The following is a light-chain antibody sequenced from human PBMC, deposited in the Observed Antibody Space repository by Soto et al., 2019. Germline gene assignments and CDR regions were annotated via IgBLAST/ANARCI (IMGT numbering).Light chain of an antibody. Sequence: SQSPATLSVPLGERATLSCRASQSIRNNLAWYHQKPGQAPRLLIYGTSNRATGIPDRFSGSGSGTDFTLTIRRLEPEDFAVYYCQQYAMSPWTFGQGTKVDIK. CDR3: QQYAMSPWT. V-gene: IGKV3-20*01. CDR1: QSIRNN. J-gene: IGKJ1*01. CDR2: GTS.